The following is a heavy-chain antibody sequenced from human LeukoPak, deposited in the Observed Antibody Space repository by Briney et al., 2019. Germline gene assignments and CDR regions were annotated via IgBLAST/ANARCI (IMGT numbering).Heavy chain of an antibody. D-gene: IGHD3-10*01. CDR3: ARAWDYYGSGRFYFSVYGMDV. V-gene: IGHV3-21*01. CDR1: GFTFSSYS. CDR2: ISSSSSYI. Sequence: TSGGSLRLSCAASGFTFSSYSMNWVRQAPGKGLEWVSSISSSSSYIYYADSVKGRFTISRDNAKNSLYLQMNSLRAEDTAVYYCARAWDYYGSGRFYFSVYGMDVWGQGTTVTVSS. J-gene: IGHJ6*02.